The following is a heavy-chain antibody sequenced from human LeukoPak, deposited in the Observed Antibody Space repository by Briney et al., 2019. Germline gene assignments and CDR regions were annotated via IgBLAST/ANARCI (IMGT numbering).Heavy chain of an antibody. Sequence: GGSLRLSCAASGFTFSSYWMHWVRQAPGKGLVWVSRINSDGSSTSYADSVKGRFTISRDNAKNTLYLQMNSLRAEDTAVYYCARERPYYDFWSGYLEEYAFDIWGQGTMVTVSS. CDR2: INSDGSST. CDR1: GFTFSSYW. J-gene: IGHJ3*02. CDR3: ARERPYYDFWSGYLEEYAFDI. D-gene: IGHD3-3*01. V-gene: IGHV3-74*01.